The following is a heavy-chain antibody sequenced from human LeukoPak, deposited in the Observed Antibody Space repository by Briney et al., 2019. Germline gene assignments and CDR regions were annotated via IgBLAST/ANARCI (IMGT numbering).Heavy chain of an antibody. J-gene: IGHJ4*02. Sequence: SETLSLTCTVSGGSISSSTYYWGWIRQPPGKELEWIGSINYSGSTFYNPSLKSRVTISVDTSKNQFSLKLSSVTAADTAVYYCARGQVTTRFDYWGQGTLVTVSS. V-gene: IGHV4-39*01. CDR3: ARGQVTTRFDY. CDR1: GGSISSSTYY. D-gene: IGHD4-17*01. CDR2: INYSGST.